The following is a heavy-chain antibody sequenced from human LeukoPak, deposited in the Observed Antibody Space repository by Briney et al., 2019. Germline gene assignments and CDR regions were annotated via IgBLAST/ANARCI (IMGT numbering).Heavy chain of an antibody. CDR3: ASGDYDFWSGRNWFDP. CDR2: IIPIFGTA. D-gene: IGHD3-3*01. CDR1: GGTFSSYA. V-gene: IGHV1-69*06. Sequence: SVKVSCKASGGTFSSYAISWVRQAPGQGLEWMGGIIPIFGTANYAQKFQGRVTITADKSTSTAYMELSSLRSEDTAVYYCASGDYDFWSGRNWFDPWGQGTLVTVSS. J-gene: IGHJ5*02.